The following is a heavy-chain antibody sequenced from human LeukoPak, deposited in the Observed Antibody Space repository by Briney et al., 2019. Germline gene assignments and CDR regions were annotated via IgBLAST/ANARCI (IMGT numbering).Heavy chain of an antibody. CDR1: GGPFSGYY. CDR2: INHSGST. V-gene: IGHV4-34*01. CDR3: ARLNFWSGYTYYFDY. Sequence: SETLSLTCAVYGGPFSGYYWSWIRQPPGKGLEWIGEINHSGSTNYNPSLKSRVTISVDTSKNQFSLKLSSVTAADTAVYYCARLNFWSGYTYYFDYWGQGTLVTVSS. D-gene: IGHD3-3*01. J-gene: IGHJ4*02.